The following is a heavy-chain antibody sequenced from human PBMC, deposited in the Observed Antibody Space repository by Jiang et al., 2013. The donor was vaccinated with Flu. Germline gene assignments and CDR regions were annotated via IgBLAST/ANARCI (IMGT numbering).Heavy chain of an antibody. CDR3: VRVKPRGFSLPV. Sequence: GAEVKKPGGVSEGSPVKLLDTPLMLLDRLGAPEARKGLEYMGLIYPDDSDTRYSPSFQGQVTISADKSRNTAYLQWSSLKASDSAMYYCVRVKPRGFSLPVWGQGTLVTVSS. J-gene: IGHJ1*01. CDR2: IYPDDSDT. CDR1: DTPLMLL. V-gene: IGHV5-51*03. D-gene: IGHD2-21*01.